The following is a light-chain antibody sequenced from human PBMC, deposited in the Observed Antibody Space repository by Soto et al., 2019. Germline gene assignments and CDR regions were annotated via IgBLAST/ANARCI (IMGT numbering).Light chain of an antibody. V-gene: IGLV2-14*03. CDR2: DVN. CDR3: ASFTRSVTVV. Sequence: QSALTQPASVSGSLGQSITISCAGTSSDVGGYNYVSWYQQHPGKVPRLIISDVNKRPSGVSDRFSGSKSGNTASPTISGLQAEDEADYYCASFTRSVTVVFGGGTKVTVL. J-gene: IGLJ2*01. CDR1: SSDVGGYNY.